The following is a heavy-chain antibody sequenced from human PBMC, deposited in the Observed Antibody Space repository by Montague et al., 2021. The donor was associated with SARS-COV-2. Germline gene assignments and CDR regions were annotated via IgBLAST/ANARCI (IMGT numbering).Heavy chain of an antibody. CDR2: IYHSGST. J-gene: IGHJ5*02. CDR3: ATSSYDFWSGYTQGDNWFAP. D-gene: IGHD3-3*01. Sequence: SETLSLTCAVSGGSISSSNWWSWVRQPPGKGLEWIGEIYHSGSTNFNPSLKSRVTISVDKSKNQFSLKLSSVTAADTAVYYWATSSYDFWSGYTQGDNWFAPWGQGTLVTVSS. V-gene: IGHV4-4*02. CDR1: GGSISSSNW.